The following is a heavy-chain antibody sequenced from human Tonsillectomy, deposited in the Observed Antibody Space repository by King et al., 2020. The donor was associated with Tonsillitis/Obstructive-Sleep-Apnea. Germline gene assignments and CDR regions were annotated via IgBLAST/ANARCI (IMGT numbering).Heavy chain of an antibody. CDR3: ARDDAVGRYLDS. D-gene: IGHD2-2*01. CDR1: GYIFTRYY. J-gene: IGHJ4*02. Sequence: VQLVQSGAEVKRPGASVKVSCKASGYIFTRYYMHWIRQAPGQGLEWMGIINPSDGTTTYAQKFQGRVTMTRDTSTSTVYMELSSLRSEDTAMYYCARDDAVGRYLDSWGQGTLVTVSS. CDR2: INPSDGTT. V-gene: IGHV1-46*01.